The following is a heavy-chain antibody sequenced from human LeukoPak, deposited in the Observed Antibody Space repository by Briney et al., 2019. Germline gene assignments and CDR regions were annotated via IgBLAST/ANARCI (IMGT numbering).Heavy chain of an antibody. CDR1: GFTFSTYA. CDR3: AKVRGPQGAFDI. J-gene: IGHJ3*02. V-gene: IGHV3-23*01. Sequence: GSLRLSCAASGFTFSTYAMSWVRQAPGKGLEWVSAISGSGGSTYYADSVKGRFTISRDNSKNTLYLQMNSLRAEDTAVYYCAKVRGPQGAFDIWGQGTMVTVSS. CDR2: ISGSGGST. D-gene: IGHD3-10*01.